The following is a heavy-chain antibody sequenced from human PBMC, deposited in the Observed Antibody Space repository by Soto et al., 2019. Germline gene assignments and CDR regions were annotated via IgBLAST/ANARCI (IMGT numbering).Heavy chain of an antibody. CDR3: ARHGYYYDSTGYYYFI. CDR1: GGSVSSTNHY. V-gene: IGHV4-39*01. Sequence: QLQLQESGPGLVKPSETLSLTCTVSGGSVSSTNHYWGWIRQPPGKGLEWIGDIYYSGITNYNPSLKSQATTSVDTFNNQFSLKLSSVTAADTAVYYCARHGYYYDSTGYYYFIWGQGTLVTVSP. CDR2: IYYSGIT. D-gene: IGHD3-22*01. J-gene: IGHJ4*02.